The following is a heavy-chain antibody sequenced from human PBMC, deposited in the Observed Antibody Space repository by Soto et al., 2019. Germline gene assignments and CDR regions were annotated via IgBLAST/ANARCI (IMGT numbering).Heavy chain of an antibody. J-gene: IGHJ2*01. CDR1: GFTVSSNY. CDR2: IYSGGST. Sequence: GGSLRLSCAASGFTVSSNYMSWVRQAPGKGLEWVSVIYSGGSTYYADSVKGRFTISRDNSKNTLYLQMNSLRAEDTAVYYCARAPRKVYDILTGYHNWYFDLWGRGTLVTVSS. CDR3: ARAPRKVYDILTGYHNWYFDL. V-gene: IGHV3-53*01. D-gene: IGHD3-9*01.